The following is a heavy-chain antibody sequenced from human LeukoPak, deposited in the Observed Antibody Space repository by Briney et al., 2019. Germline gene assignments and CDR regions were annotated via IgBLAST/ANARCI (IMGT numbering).Heavy chain of an antibody. CDR3: ARDGWIQISGGDYYFDY. J-gene: IGHJ4*02. CDR2: IWYDGSIQ. Sequence: PGGSLRLSCAASGFTFSNYGMHWVRQAPGKGLEWVAAIWYDGSIQYYGDSAKGRFTISRDNSKNTLYLQVISLRAEDTAVYYCARDGWIQISGGDYYFDYWGQGALVTVSS. CDR1: GFTFSNYG. D-gene: IGHD5-18*01. V-gene: IGHV3-33*01.